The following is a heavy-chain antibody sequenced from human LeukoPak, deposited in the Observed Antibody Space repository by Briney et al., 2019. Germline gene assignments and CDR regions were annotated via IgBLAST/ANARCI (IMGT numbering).Heavy chain of an antibody. V-gene: IGHV3-23*01. J-gene: IGHJ4*02. D-gene: IGHD3-22*01. CDR3: AKGSGSSGYYYRYYFDY. CDR2: ISGSGGST. CDR1: GFTFSSYA. Sequence: GGSLRLSCAASGFTFSSYAMSWVRQAPGKGLEWVSAISGSGGSTYYADSVKGRFTISRDNSKNTLYLQMNSLRAEDTAVYYYAKGSGSSGYYYRYYFDYWGQGTLVTVSS.